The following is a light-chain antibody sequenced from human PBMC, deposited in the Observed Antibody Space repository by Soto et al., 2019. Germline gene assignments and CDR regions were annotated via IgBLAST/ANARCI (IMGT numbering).Light chain of an antibody. J-gene: IGKJ1*01. Sequence: EIVMTQSPATLSVSPGEGATLSCRPSQSVDKYLAWYRQKPGQAPSLLVYDASTRATGVPARFSGSGSGTEFTLTITSLQSEDFAVSFCHQYNQWPRTFGRGTKVEI. V-gene: IGKV3-15*01. CDR1: QSVDKY. CDR2: DAS. CDR3: HQYNQWPRT.